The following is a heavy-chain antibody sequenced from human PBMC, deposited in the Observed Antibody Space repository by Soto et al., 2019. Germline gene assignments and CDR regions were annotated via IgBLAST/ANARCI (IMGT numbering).Heavy chain of an antibody. J-gene: IGHJ5*02. Sequence: SETLSLTCTVSGGSISSSSYYWGWIRQPPGKGLEWIGSIYYSGSTYYNPSLKSRVTISVDTSKNQFSLKLGSVTAADTAVYYCARLFSSRVNPWFDPWGQGTLVTVSS. D-gene: IGHD3-10*01. CDR3: ARLFSSRVNPWFDP. CDR2: IYYSGST. CDR1: GGSISSSSYY. V-gene: IGHV4-39*01.